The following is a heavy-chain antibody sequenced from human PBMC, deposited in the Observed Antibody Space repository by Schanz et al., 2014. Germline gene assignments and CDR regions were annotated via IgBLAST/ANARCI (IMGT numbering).Heavy chain of an antibody. CDR3: ARDFRAYVGNYFDY. J-gene: IGHJ4*02. Sequence: QVQLVQSGAEVKKPGASVGVSCKASGYTFTNYGVTWVRQAPGQGLEWMGWISANNGNTNYAQKFQGRVTMTTDTSTSTAYMELRSLRSYDTAVYYCARDFRAYVGNYFDYWGQGTLVTVSS. CDR1: GYTFTNYG. V-gene: IGHV1-18*01. CDR2: ISANNGNT. D-gene: IGHD5-12*01.